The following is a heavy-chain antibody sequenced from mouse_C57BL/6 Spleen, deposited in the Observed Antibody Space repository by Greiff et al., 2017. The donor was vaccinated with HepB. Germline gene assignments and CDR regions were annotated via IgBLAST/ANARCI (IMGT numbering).Heavy chain of an antibody. CDR2: IRSKSDNYAT. J-gene: IGHJ4*01. D-gene: IGHD2-4*01. CDR3: VRRGSYYDSSYAMDY. CDR1: GFSFNTYA. V-gene: IGHV10-1*01. Sequence: EVKLVESGGGLVQPKGSLKLSCAASGFSFNTYAMNWVRQAPGKGLEWVARIRSKSDNYATYYADSVKDRFTISRDDSESMLYLQINNLKTEDTAMYYCVRRGSYYDSSYAMDYWGQGTSVTVSS.